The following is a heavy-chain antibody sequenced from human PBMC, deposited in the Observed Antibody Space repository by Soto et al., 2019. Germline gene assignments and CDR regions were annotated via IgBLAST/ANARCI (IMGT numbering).Heavy chain of an antibody. CDR1: GFTFSGSG. D-gene: IGHD2-15*01. CDR3: TTGIVVVVAPPAGY. J-gene: IGHJ4*02. Sequence: GGSLRLSCAASGFTFSGSGIHWVRQASGKGLEWVGRIRSKTNNYATAYAASVKGRFTISRDDSKNTAYLQMNSLQTEDTAMYYCTTGIVVVVAPPAGYWGQGTQVTVS. CDR2: IRSKTNNYAT. V-gene: IGHV3-73*01.